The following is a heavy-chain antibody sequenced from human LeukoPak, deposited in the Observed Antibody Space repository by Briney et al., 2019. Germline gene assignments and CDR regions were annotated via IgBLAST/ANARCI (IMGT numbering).Heavy chain of an antibody. V-gene: IGHV3-30*03. CDR1: GLTFSSYA. D-gene: IGHD1-26*01. CDR3: ARTLRAGIVGAKYYFDY. CDR2: ISYDGSKK. Sequence: GGSLRLSCAASGLTFSSYAMHWVRQAPGKGLEWLAVISYDGSKKNYRDSVKGRFTISRDNSKNTLYLQMNSLRAEDTAVYYCARTLRAGIVGAKYYFDYWGQGTLVTVSS. J-gene: IGHJ4*02.